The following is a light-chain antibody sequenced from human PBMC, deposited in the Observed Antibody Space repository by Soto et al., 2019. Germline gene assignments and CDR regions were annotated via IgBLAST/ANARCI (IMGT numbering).Light chain of an antibody. CDR2: EVN. J-gene: IGLJ1*01. CDR3: LSFTTTRPHV. Sequence: QSALTQPASLSGSPGQSITISCTGTSSDIGAYDYVSWFQQHPGKAPKLMISEVNNRPSGVSNRFSGSKSGNTAYLTISGLQVEDEAEYFCLSFTTTRPHVFGTGTKLPVL. CDR1: SSDIGAYDY. V-gene: IGLV2-14*01.